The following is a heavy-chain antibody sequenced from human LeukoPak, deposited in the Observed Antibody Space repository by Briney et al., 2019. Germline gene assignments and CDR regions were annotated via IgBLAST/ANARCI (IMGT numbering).Heavy chain of an antibody. Sequence: GGSLRLSCAASGFTFSSYAMSWVRQAPGKGLVWVSRINSDGSSTSYADSVKGRFTISRDNAKNTLYLQMNSLRAEDTAVYYCARGLGGGSNAFDIWGQGTMVTVSS. CDR2: INSDGSST. V-gene: IGHV3-74*01. CDR3: ARGLGGGSNAFDI. J-gene: IGHJ3*02. D-gene: IGHD2-15*01. CDR1: GFTFSSYA.